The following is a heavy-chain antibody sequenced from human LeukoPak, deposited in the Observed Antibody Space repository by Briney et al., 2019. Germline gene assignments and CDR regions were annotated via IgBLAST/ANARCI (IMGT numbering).Heavy chain of an antibody. CDR3: ASSAAAGTPEDY. D-gene: IGHD6-13*01. V-gene: IGHV3-33*01. J-gene: IGHJ4*02. CDR1: GFTFSSYG. CDR2: IWYDGSNK. Sequence: PGGSLRLSCAASGFTFSSYGMHWVRQAPGKGLEWVAVIWYDGSNKYYADSVKGRFTISRDNSKNTLYLQMNSLRAEDTAVYYCASSAAAGTPEDYWGQGTLVTVSS.